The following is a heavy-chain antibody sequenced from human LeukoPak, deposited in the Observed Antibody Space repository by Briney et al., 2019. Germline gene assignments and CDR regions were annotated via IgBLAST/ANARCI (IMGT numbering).Heavy chain of an antibody. J-gene: IGHJ4*02. CDR3: ARDRGGGWDDY. V-gene: IGHV3-7*01. CDR2: IKQDGSEK. Sequence: GGSLRLSCAASGFTFSNYWMSWVRQAPGKGLEWVANIKQDGSEKYYVDSVKGRFTISRDNAKNSLYLQMNSLRAEDTAVYYCARDRGGGWDDYWGQGTLVTVSS. CDR1: GFTFSNYW. D-gene: IGHD2-15*01.